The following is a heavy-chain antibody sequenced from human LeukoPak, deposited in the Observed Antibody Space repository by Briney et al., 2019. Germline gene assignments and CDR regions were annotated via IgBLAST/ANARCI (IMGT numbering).Heavy chain of an antibody. CDR2: IWYDGSNR. Sequence: GGSLRLSCAASGFTFSSYWMSWVRQAPGGGLEWVALIWYDGSNRYYADSVKGRFTISRDNSKNTLDLQMNSLSAEDTAVYYCAKAGLGAAADVWGQGTLVTVSS. V-gene: IGHV3-33*06. CDR3: AKAGLGAAADV. J-gene: IGHJ4*02. D-gene: IGHD6-13*01. CDR1: GFTFSSYW.